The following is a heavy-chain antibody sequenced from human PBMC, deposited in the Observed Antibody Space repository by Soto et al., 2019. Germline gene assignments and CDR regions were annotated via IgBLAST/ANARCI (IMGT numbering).Heavy chain of an antibody. CDR1: GFTFSSYG. V-gene: IGHV3-33*01. J-gene: IGHJ4*02. Sequence: QVQLVESGGGVVQPGRSLRLSCAASGFTFSSYGMHWVRQAPGKGLEWVAVIWYDGSNKYYADSVKGRFTISRDNSKNTLYLQMNSLRAEDTAVYYCARVQTVTPVFFDYWGQGTLVTVSS. CDR3: ARVQTVTPVFFDY. D-gene: IGHD4-17*01. CDR2: IWYDGSNK.